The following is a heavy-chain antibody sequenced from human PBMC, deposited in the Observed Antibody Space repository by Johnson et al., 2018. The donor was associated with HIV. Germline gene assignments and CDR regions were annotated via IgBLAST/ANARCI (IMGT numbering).Heavy chain of an antibody. D-gene: IGHD6-13*01. CDR2: IYSGGST. CDR1: GFTFSNYA. CDR3: ARPVIAADDAFDI. Sequence: MQLVESGGDLVQPGGSLRLSCAASGFTFSNYAMSWVRQAPGKGLEWVSVIYSGGSTYYADSVKGRFTISRDNSKNTLYLQMNSLRAEDTAVYYCARPVIAADDAFDIWGQGTMVTVSS. V-gene: IGHV3-66*04. J-gene: IGHJ3*02.